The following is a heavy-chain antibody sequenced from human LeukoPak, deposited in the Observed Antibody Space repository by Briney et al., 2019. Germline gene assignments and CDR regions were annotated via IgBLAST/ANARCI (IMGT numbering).Heavy chain of an antibody. CDR2: INMDGSSI. Sequence: PGGSLILSRTASRLTFNNYWMRWVRQAPGKGLVWVSRINMDGSSIRYADSVKGRFTISRDNAKSTLYLQMNSLRAEDAALYYCARVPATGTQFDYWGQGTLVTVSS. V-gene: IGHV3-74*01. CDR1: RLTFNNYW. J-gene: IGHJ4*02. D-gene: IGHD6-13*01. CDR3: ARVPATGTQFDY.